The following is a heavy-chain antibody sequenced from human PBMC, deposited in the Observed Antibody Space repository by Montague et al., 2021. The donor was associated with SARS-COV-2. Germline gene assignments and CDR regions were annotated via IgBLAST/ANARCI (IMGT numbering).Heavy chain of an antibody. Sequence: SLRLSCAASGFTLYAYWMNWVRQAPGEGLEWVANINYDGSETYYVGSVKGRFTISRDNANNALHLQMNNLRAADTAVYFCARNPHRTYFYGSGIYLLNHSFDYWGPGTLVTVSS. CDR2: INYDGSET. CDR3: ARNPHRTYFYGSGIYLLNHSFDY. D-gene: IGHD3-10*01. V-gene: IGHV3-7*01. CDR1: GFTLYAYW. J-gene: IGHJ4*02.